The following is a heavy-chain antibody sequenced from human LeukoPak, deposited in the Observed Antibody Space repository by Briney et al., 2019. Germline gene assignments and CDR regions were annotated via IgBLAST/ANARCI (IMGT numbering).Heavy chain of an antibody. Sequence: SETPSLTCTVSGGSISSSSYYWGWLRQPPGKGLEWLGSIYYSGSTYYNPSLKSRVTISVDTSKNQFSLKLSSVTAADTAVYYCARRGYCSSTSCNDAFGIWGQGTMVTVSS. CDR3: ARRGYCSSTSCNDAFGI. CDR2: IYYSGST. V-gene: IGHV4-39*01. CDR1: GGSISSSSYY. J-gene: IGHJ3*02. D-gene: IGHD2-2*01.